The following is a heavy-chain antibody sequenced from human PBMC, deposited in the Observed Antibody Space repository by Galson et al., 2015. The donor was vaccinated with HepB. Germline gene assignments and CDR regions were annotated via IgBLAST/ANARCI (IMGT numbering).Heavy chain of an antibody. CDR2: IIPIFGIA. V-gene: IGHV1-69*13. CDR3: ARDGAIVVVPAASGDSYYGMDV. Sequence: SVKVSCKASGGTFSSYAISWVRQAPGQGLVWMGGIIPIFGIANYAQKFQGRVTITADESTSTAYMELSSLRSEDTAVYYCARDGAIVVVPAASGDSYYGMDVWGQGTTVTVSS. D-gene: IGHD2-2*01. CDR1: GGTFSSYA. J-gene: IGHJ6*02.